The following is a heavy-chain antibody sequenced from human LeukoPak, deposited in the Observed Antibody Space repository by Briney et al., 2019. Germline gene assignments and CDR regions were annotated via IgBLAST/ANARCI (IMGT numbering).Heavy chain of an antibody. J-gene: IGHJ4*02. CDR1: GGSISSYY. D-gene: IGHD1-26*01. CDR3: ARQRRSGSLDY. Sequence: PSETLSLTCTVSGGSISSYYWSWIRQPPGKGLEWIGYIYYSGSTNYNPSLKSRVTISVDTSKNQFSLKLSSVTAVDTAVYYCARQRRSGSLDYWGQGTLVTVSS. CDR2: IYYSGST. V-gene: IGHV4-59*08.